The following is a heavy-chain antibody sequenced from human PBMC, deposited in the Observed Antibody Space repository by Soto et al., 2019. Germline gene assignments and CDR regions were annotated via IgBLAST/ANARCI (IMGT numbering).Heavy chain of an antibody. Sequence: GGSLRLSCAASGFTFSSHAMSWVRQAPGKGLAWVSAISPSGTATYYADSVKGRFTISRDNSKNVLYLQMNSLRAEDTAVYYCAKESYSRHTDFDYLGQGTLVTVSS. CDR3: AKESYSRHTDFDY. J-gene: IGHJ4*02. CDR2: ISPSGTAT. D-gene: IGHD3-10*01. V-gene: IGHV3-23*01. CDR1: GFTFSSHA.